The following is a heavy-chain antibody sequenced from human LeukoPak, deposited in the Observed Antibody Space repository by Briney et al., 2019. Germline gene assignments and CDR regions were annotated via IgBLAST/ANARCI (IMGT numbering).Heavy chain of an antibody. Sequence: PGGPLRLSCAASGFTFSTYTMNWVRQAPGKGLEWVSSISGSTKYIYYADSLKGRFTISRDNAKNSLYLEMNSLRAEDTAVYYCARDRASSWPFDYWGQGTLVTVSS. V-gene: IGHV3-21*01. CDR1: GFTFSTYT. D-gene: IGHD6-13*01. CDR3: ARDRASSWPFDY. J-gene: IGHJ4*02. CDR2: ISGSTKYI.